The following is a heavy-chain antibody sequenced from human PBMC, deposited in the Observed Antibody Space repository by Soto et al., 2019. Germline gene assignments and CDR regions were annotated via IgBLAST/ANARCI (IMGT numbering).Heavy chain of an antibody. J-gene: IGHJ5*02. D-gene: IGHD6-13*01. CDR1: GGSIGSGDYY. Sequence: SETLSLTCTVSGGSIGSGDYYWSWIRQPPGKGLEWIGYIHYSGSNYYNPSLKSRVTMSVDTSKNQFSLKLSSVTAADTAVYYCARDKYSSNWFGFDPWGQGTLVTVSS. CDR2: IHYSGSN. V-gene: IGHV4-30-4*01. CDR3: ARDKYSSNWFGFDP.